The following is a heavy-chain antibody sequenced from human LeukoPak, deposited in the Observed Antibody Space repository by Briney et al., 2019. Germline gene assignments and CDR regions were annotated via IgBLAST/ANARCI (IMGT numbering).Heavy chain of an antibody. D-gene: IGHD6-13*01. Sequence: ASVKVSCKASGYTFTGYYMHWVRQAPGQGLEWMGWINPNSGGTNYAQKFQGRVTMTRDTSISTAYMELSRLRSDDTAVYYCAREQQLVDPGDYWGQGTLVTVSS. CDR2: INPNSGGT. V-gene: IGHV1-2*02. CDR1: GYTFTGYY. CDR3: AREQQLVDPGDY. J-gene: IGHJ4*02.